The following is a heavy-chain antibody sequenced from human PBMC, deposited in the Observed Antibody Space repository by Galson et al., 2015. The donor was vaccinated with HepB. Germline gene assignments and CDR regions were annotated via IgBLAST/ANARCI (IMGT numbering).Heavy chain of an antibody. Sequence: SLRLSCAASGFTFSSYAMNWVRQAPGKGLEWVSGIGVNDGSIYYANSVKGRFTISRDNSKNTLYLRVNSLRVEDTAIYYCAKGRPERPPEHRGYDLPDYWGQGTLVTVSS. CDR2: IGVNDGSI. J-gene: IGHJ4*02. CDR1: GFTFSSYA. D-gene: IGHD5-12*01. V-gene: IGHV3-23*01. CDR3: AKGRPERPPEHRGYDLPDY.